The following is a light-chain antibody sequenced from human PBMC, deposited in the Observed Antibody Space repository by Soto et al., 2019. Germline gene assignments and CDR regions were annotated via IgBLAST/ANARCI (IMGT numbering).Light chain of an antibody. CDR2: DIS. V-gene: IGLV2-11*01. Sequence: QSALTQPRSVSGSPGQSVTISCTGTSSDVGGYNYVSWYQQHPGKAPKLMIHDISKRPSGVPDRFSGSKSGNTASLTISGLQAEDEADYYRCSYAGSYSLLFGGGTKVTVL. J-gene: IGLJ2*01. CDR1: SSDVGGYNY. CDR3: CSYAGSYSLL.